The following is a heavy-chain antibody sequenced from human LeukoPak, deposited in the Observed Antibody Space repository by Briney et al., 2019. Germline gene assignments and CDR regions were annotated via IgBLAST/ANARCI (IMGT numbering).Heavy chain of an antibody. CDR3: ARAGEVRDGYKGTFDY. D-gene: IGHD5-24*01. CDR1: GGSIRSYY. J-gene: IGHJ4*02. CDR2: IYNTGST. Sequence: PSETLSLTCTVSGGSIRSYYWSWIRQPPGKGLEWIGYIYNTGSTVYNPSLKSPVTISVDTSKDQFSLQLSSVTAADTAVYYCARAGEVRDGYKGTFDYWGQGTLVTVSS. V-gene: IGHV4-59*01.